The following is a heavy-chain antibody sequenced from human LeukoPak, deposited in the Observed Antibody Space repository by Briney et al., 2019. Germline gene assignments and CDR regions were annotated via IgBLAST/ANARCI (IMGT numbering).Heavy chain of an antibody. CDR3: AREDYADY. CDR2: ISAYNGNT. Sequence: GASVKVSCKTSGYSFSSYAITWVRQAPGQGLEWMGWISAYNGNTNYAQKLQGRVTMTTDTSTSTAYMELRSLRSDDTAVYYCAREDYADYWGQGTLVTVSS. J-gene: IGHJ4*02. V-gene: IGHV1-18*01. CDR1: GYSFSSYA.